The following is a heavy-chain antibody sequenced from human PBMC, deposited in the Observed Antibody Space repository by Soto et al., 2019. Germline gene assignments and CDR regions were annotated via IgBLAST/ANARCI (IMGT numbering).Heavy chain of an antibody. Sequence: VGYLRIYCTASGFTFSTSAMSWVRQAPGRGLEWVSGISGSGVGTYYADSVKGRFTISRDNSKNTLYLQMSGLRAEDAAVYYCAKGPTVFCAVISFDYYYGMYVWGQGTPVTVSS. CDR2: ISGSGVGT. V-gene: IGHV3-23*01. J-gene: IGHJ6*02. D-gene: IGHD3-3*01. CDR3: AKGPTVFCAVISFDYYYGMYV. CDR1: GFTFSTSA.